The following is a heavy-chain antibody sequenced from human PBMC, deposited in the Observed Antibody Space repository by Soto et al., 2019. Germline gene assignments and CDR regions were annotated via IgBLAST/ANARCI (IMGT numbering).Heavy chain of an antibody. D-gene: IGHD5-12*01. Sequence: QVQLQESGPGLVKPSGTLSLTCAVSGDSVSGGKWWSWVRQPPGKGLEWIGEIHHSGSTNYNPSLTRRVTISLAMPKHQVSLELTSVTAADTAVYYCARGRTGGYALGFWGRGTLVTVSS. CDR1: GDSVSGGKW. V-gene: IGHV4-4*02. CDR2: IHHSGST. J-gene: IGHJ4*02. CDR3: ARGRTGGYALGF.